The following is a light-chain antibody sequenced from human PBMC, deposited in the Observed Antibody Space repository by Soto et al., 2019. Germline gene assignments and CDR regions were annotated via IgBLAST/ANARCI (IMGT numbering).Light chain of an antibody. J-gene: IGLJ1*01. CDR2: GNR. Sequence: QSVLTQPPSVSGAPGQRVTISCTGSSSNFGAGYDVHWYQQLPGTAPKLLLYGNRNRPSGVPDRFSGSKSGTSASLAITGLQAEDEADYYCQSYDSSLSGYVFGTGTKAT. CDR1: SSNFGAGYD. V-gene: IGLV1-40*01. CDR3: QSYDSSLSGYV.